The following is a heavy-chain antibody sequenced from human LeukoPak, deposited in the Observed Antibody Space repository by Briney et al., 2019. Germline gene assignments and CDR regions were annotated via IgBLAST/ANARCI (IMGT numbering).Heavy chain of an antibody. CDR1: GFTFSSYS. CDR3: ARDARGSYYENNWFDP. V-gene: IGHV3-21*01. CDR2: ISSSSSYI. D-gene: IGHD1-26*01. J-gene: IGHJ5*02. Sequence: PGGSLRLSCAASGFTFSSYSMNWVRQAPGKGLEWVSSISSSSSYIYYADSVKGRFTISRDNAKNSLYLQMNSLRAEDTAVYYCARDARGSYYENNWFDPWGQGTLVTVSS.